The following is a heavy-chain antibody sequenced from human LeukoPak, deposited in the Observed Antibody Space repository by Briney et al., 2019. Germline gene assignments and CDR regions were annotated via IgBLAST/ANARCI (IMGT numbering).Heavy chain of an antibody. Sequence: GGSLRLSCAASGFTVSSNYMSWVRQAPGKGLEWVSVIYSGGSTYYADSVKGRFTISRDNSKNTLYLQMNSLRAEDTAVYYCARDLYDFWSGYYPPGCWGQGTLVTVSS. J-gene: IGHJ4*02. CDR3: ARDLYDFWSGYYPPGC. D-gene: IGHD3-3*01. CDR1: GFTVSSNY. CDR2: IYSGGST. V-gene: IGHV3-53*01.